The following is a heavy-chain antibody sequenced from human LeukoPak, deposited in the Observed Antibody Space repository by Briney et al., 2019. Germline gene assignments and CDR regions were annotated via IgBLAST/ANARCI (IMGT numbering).Heavy chain of an antibody. CDR2: INPNSGGT. V-gene: IGHV1-2*02. Sequence: ASVKVSCKASAYTFTGYYMHWVRQAPGQGLERMGWINPNSGGTNYAQKFQGRVTMTRDTSISTAYMELSRLRSDDTAVYYCARARITLNYYDSSGYPYYYFDYWGQGTLVTVSS. CDR1: AYTFTGYY. D-gene: IGHD3-22*01. CDR3: ARARITLNYYDSSGYPYYYFDY. J-gene: IGHJ4*02.